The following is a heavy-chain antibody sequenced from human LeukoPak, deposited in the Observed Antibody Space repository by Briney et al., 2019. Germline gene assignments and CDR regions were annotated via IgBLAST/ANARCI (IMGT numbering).Heavy chain of an antibody. Sequence: SVKVSCKASGGTFSSYAISWVRQAPGQGLEWMGRIIPIFGTANYAQKFQGRVTITADKSTSTAYMELRSLRSDDTAVYYCAREVAGLGGEFDYWGQGTLVTVSS. CDR1: GGTFSSYA. CDR2: IIPIFGTA. D-gene: IGHD3-3*01. CDR3: AREVAGLGGEFDY. J-gene: IGHJ4*02. V-gene: IGHV1-69*06.